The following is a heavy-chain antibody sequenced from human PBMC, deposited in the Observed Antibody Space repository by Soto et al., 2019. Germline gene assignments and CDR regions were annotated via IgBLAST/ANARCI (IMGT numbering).Heavy chain of an antibody. J-gene: IGHJ6*03. V-gene: IGHV4-59*01. CDR3: ARNKRGYYNYMDV. Sequence: SETLSLTCTVSGDSISSYYWSWVRQPPGKGLEWIGNIYHSGNTKYNPSLKSRVTISVDASKNQFSLKLSSVTAADTAVYYCARNKRGYYNYMDVWGKGTTVTVSS. CDR1: GDSISSYY. CDR2: IYHSGNT.